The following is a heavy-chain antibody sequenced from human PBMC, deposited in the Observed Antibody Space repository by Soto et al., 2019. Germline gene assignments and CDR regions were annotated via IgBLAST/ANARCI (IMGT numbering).Heavy chain of an antibody. CDR1: GLIVNNNY. CDR2: IHSGNSA. D-gene: IGHD2-15*01. CDR3: ARDPGYCSGGICYRYMDV. Sequence: EMQLVESGGGLVNPGGSLRLSCAASGLIVNNNYMNWVRQAPGKGLEWVSVIHSGNSASYADSVMGRFTISRHNSKNIVYLQMNSLRADDTAVYYCARDPGYCSGGICYRYMDVWGKGTTVTVSS. V-gene: IGHV3-53*04. J-gene: IGHJ6*03.